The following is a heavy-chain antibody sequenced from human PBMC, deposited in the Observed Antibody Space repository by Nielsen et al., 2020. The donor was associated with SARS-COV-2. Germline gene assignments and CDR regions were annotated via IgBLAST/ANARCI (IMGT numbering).Heavy chain of an antibody. J-gene: IGHJ4*02. CDR2: INQSGST. D-gene: IGHD3-16*01. CDR1: GSPSRAYY. Sequence: AETLSSPVAAQGSPSRAYYWSWFRQLPGRGLEWIGEINQSGSTNYKPSLRSRVTISVDTSKNQFSLKLSSVTAADTAVYYCARGAYDYVWGSYPDYWGQGTLVTVSS. CDR3: ARGAYDYVWGSYPDY. V-gene: IGHV4-34*01.